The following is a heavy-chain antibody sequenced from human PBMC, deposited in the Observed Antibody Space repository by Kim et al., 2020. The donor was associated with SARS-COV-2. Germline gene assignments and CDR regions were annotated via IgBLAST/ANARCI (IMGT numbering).Heavy chain of an antibody. D-gene: IGHD4-4*01. Sequence: GGSLRLSCAASGFTFSSYVMSWVRQAPGKGLEWVSAISGTGGSTYYADSVKGRFTISRDNSKNTLYLQMNSLRAEDTAVYYCAKDYDYNNYYYGMDVRGQGTTVTVSS. CDR3: AKDYDYNNYYYGMDV. CDR1: GFTFSSYV. J-gene: IGHJ6*02. V-gene: IGHV3-23*01. CDR2: ISGTGGST.